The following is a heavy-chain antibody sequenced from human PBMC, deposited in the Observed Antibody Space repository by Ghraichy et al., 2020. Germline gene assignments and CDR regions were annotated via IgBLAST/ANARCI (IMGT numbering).Heavy chain of an antibody. J-gene: IGHJ4*02. V-gene: IGHV3-30*18. Sequence: GGSLRLSCAASGFTFSNYGMHWVRQAPGKGLEWVAIISYDGSNKLHEDSVKGRFTISRDNSKNTLYLQMNSLRAEDTAVYYCAKTAAAIRRYFDYWGQGTLVTVSS. CDR3: AKTAAAIRRYFDY. CDR1: GFTFSNYG. D-gene: IGHD2-21*02. CDR2: ISYDGSNK.